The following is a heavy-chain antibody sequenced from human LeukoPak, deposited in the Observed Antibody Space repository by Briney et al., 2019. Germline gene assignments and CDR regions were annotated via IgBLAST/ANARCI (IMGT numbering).Heavy chain of an antibody. CDR1: GYTFTSYG. CDR2: ISAYNGNT. J-gene: IGHJ4*02. D-gene: IGHD3-22*01. CDR3: ARITPYYYDSSGYSY. Sequence: ASVKVSCKASGYTFTSYGISWVRQAPGQGLEWMGWISAYNGNTNYAQKLQGRVTMTTDTSTSTAYMGLRSLRSDDTAVYYCARITPYYYDSSGYSYWGQGTLVTVSS. V-gene: IGHV1-18*01.